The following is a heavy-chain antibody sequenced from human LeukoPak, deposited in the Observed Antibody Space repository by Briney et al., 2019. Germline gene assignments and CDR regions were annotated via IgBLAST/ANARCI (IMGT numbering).Heavy chain of an antibody. V-gene: IGHV3-21*01. CDR3: ARDYSSGWRDY. Sequence: GGSLRLSCAASGFTLSSYSMNWVRQAPGKGLEWVSSISSSSSYIYYADSVKGRFTISRDNAKNSLYLQMNSLRAEDTAVYYCARDYSSGWRDYWGQGTLVTVSS. CDR1: GFTLSSYS. D-gene: IGHD6-19*01. CDR2: ISSSSSYI. J-gene: IGHJ4*02.